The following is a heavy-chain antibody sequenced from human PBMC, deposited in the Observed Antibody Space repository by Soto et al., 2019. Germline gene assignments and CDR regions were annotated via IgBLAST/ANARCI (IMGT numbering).Heavy chain of an antibody. D-gene: IGHD2-15*01. CDR3: ARGSVGYCSGGSCYNLDY. CDR1: GGTFSSYA. V-gene: IGHV1-69*13. J-gene: IGHJ4*02. Sequence: SVKVSCKASGGTFSSYAISWVRQAPGQGLEWMGGIIPIFGTANDAQKFQGRVTITADESTSTAYMELSSLRSEDTAVYYCARGSVGYCSGGSCYNLDYWGQGTLVTVSS. CDR2: IIPIFGTA.